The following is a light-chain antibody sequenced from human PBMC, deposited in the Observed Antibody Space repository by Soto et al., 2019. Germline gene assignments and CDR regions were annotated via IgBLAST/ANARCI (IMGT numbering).Light chain of an antibody. Sequence: DIQMTQSPSTLSASVGDRVTITCRASQSINSWLAWYQHKPGKAPKLLIYDASSLESGVPSRFSGSGSGTEFTLTITSLQPDDFATYYCQQYNTYWKFGQGTKV. CDR1: QSINSW. J-gene: IGKJ1*01. CDR3: QQYNTYWK. CDR2: DAS. V-gene: IGKV1-5*01.